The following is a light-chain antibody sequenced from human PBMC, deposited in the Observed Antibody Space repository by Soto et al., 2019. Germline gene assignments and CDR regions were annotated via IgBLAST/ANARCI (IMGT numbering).Light chain of an antibody. CDR1: QDISSY. Sequence: DIQLTQSPSFLSASVGDRVTITCRASQDISSYLAWYQQKPGKAPKLVIYAASTLQSGVPSRFSGSGSGTEFTLTISSLQPEDFATYYCQQLNSYPPAFGQGTRLEIK. J-gene: IGKJ5*01. CDR3: QQLNSYPPA. CDR2: AAS. V-gene: IGKV1-9*01.